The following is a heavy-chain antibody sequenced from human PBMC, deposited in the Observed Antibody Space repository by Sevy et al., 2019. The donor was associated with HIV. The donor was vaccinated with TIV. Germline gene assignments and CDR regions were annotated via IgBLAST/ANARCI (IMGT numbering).Heavy chain of an antibody. J-gene: IGHJ4*02. CDR2: ISHDGSNK. CDR3: AKDLSYVWGGRSLWDC. V-gene: IGHV3-30*18. D-gene: IGHD3-10*02. CDR1: GFTFSSNG. Sequence: GGSLRLSCVASGFTFSSNGIHWVRQAPGKGLEWVGLISHDGSNKYYADSVKGRFTISRDNSKNTLYLQMNSLRAEDTAVYYCAKDLSYVWGGRSLWDCWGQGTLVTVSS.